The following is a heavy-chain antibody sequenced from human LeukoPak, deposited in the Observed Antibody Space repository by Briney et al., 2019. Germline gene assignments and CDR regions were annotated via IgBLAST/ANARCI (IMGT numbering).Heavy chain of an antibody. V-gene: IGHV4-39*01. D-gene: IGHD6-13*01. CDR3: AIHAGSSSIWFDFDY. J-gene: IGHJ4*02. CDR1: GASISASIYY. CDR2: IYYRGST. Sequence: PSETLSLTCTVSGASISASIYYWGWLRQPPGKGLEWIGSIYYRGSTYYNPSLKSRVTLSVDTSKNQFSLKLSSVTAADTAVYYCAIHAGSSSIWFDFDYWGQGTLVTVSS.